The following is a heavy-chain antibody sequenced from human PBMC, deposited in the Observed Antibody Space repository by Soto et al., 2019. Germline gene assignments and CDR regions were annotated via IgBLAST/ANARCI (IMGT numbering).Heavy chain of an antibody. CDR1: GYTFTSYG. D-gene: IGHD3-22*01. J-gene: IGHJ3*02. CDR2: ISAYNGNT. CDR3: AREMGYYYASSGYRENDAFDI. Sequence: QVQLVQSGAEVKKPGASVKVSCKASGYTFTSYGISWVRQAPGQGLEWMGWISAYNGNTNYAQKLQGRVTMTTDTSTSTAYMELRSLRSDDTSVYYCAREMGYYYASSGYRENDAFDIWGQGTMVTFSS. V-gene: IGHV1-18*01.